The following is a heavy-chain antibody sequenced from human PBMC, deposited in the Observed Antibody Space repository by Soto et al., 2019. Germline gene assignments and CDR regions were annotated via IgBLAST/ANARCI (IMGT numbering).Heavy chain of an antibody. CDR2: VSGSGEMT. V-gene: IGHV3-23*01. Sequence: EVQLLESGGELVQPGGSLRIACVASGFTFRGDAMSWGRKAPGKGLEWVSSVSGSGEMTHYADSVNGRFTISRDNSKNMLYLHMESLRVDDTAVYYCARYAMTYNWNDWGQGNLVTVSS. D-gene: IGHD1-20*01. J-gene: IGHJ4*02. CDR3: ARYAMTYNWND. CDR1: GFTFRGDA.